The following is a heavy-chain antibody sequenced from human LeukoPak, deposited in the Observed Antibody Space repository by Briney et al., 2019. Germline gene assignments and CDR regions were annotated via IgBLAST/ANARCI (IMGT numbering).Heavy chain of an antibody. Sequence: GGSLRLSCAASGFTFSSYGMNWVRQAPGKGLEWVSYISNSSNTIYYADSVKGRFTISRDNAKNSLYLQMNSLRDEDTAVYYCARLSLMRPDYWGQGTLVTVSS. CDR2: ISNSSNTI. D-gene: IGHD3-16*01. J-gene: IGHJ4*02. CDR1: GFTFSSYG. CDR3: ARLSLMRPDY. V-gene: IGHV3-48*02.